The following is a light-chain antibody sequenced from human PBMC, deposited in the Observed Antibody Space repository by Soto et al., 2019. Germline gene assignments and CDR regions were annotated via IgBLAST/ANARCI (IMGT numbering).Light chain of an antibody. CDR1: QIVSDNY. CDR2: DAS. Sequence: EIVMTQSPATLSVSPGERATLSCRAVQIVSDNYLAWYQQKPGQAPRLLIYDASNRATGIPARFSGSGSGTDFTLTISSLEPEDFAVYYCQQRSNWPPITFGQGTRLEIK. J-gene: IGKJ5*01. CDR3: QQRSNWPPIT. V-gene: IGKV3-11*01.